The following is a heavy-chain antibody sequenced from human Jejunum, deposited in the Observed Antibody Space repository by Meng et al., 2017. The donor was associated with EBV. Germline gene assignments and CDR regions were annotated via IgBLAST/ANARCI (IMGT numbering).Heavy chain of an antibody. V-gene: IGHV4-4*02. CDR3: ASDRGREDY. CDR1: CGCSCAYNW. J-gene: IGHJ4*02. CDR2: IHHSGKN. Sequence: QVQLAEAGPGLVEPSGTLSFSGSVSCGCSCAYNWGSWARQPPGKGVEFIGEIHHSGKNKANPSLKSRATTSVNKSNKQFSLKLSSVTAADTAVYYCASDRGREDYWGQGTLVTVSS. D-gene: IGHD5-24*01.